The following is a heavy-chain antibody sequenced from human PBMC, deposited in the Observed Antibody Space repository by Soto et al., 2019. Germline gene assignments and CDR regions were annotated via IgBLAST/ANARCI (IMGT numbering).Heavy chain of an antibody. CDR1: GYKFTNYW. CDR3: ALVVRGVTTEAHYFDY. CDR2: IYPGDSDT. J-gene: IGHJ4*02. D-gene: IGHD3-10*01. V-gene: IGHV5-51*01. Sequence: GESLKISCKGSGYKFTNYWIGWVRQMPGKGLEWLGLIYPGDSDTRYSSSFQGQVTISADKSISTAYLQWSSLKASDTAIYYCALVVRGVTTEAHYFDYWAQGTL.